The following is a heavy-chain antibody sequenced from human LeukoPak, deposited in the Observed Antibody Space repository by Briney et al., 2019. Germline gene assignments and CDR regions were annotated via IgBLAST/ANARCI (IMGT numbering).Heavy chain of an antibody. Sequence: PSETLSLTCTVSGGSISSYYWSWIRQPPGKGLEWIGYIYYSGSTNYNPSLKSRVTISVDTSKNQFSLKLSSVTAADTAVYYCASFRVEDFWSGYRYFDYWGQGTLVTVSS. CDR3: ASFRVEDFWSGYRYFDY. V-gene: IGHV4-59*01. D-gene: IGHD3-3*01. CDR1: GGSISSYY. J-gene: IGHJ4*02. CDR2: IYYSGST.